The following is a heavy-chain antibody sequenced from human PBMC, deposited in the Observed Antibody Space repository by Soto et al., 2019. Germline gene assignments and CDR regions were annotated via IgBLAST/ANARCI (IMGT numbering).Heavy chain of an antibody. J-gene: IGHJ4*02. CDR3: AVKWAGGLWDY. CDR1: GGTFSSYT. V-gene: IGHV1-69*02. Sequence: QVQLVQSGAEVKKPGSSVKVSCTASGGTFSSYTISWVRQAPGQGLEWMGRIIPILGIANYAQKFQGRVTITADKSTSTAYMELSSLRSEDTAVYYCAVKWAGGLWDYWGQGTLVTVSS. D-gene: IGHD2-8*02. CDR2: IIPILGIA.